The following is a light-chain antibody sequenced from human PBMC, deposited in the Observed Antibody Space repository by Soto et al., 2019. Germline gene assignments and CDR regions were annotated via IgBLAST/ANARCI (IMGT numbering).Light chain of an antibody. V-gene: IGLV2-14*03. J-gene: IGLJ1*01. CDR2: DVS. CDR3: SSYTSSSLYV. CDR1: SSDVGGYDY. Sequence: YVLNQPASGYGSPGQSMTISGAATSSDVGGYDYVSWYKHHPGKAPKLMIHDVSNRPSGVSNRFSGSNSGNTASLTISVHQAEDEADYYCSSYTSSSLYVFGPGNKFT.